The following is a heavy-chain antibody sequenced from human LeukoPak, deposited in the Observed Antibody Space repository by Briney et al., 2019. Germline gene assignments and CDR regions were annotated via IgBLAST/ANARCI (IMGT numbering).Heavy chain of an antibody. CDR2: IKQDGSEK. V-gene: IGHV3-7*01. CDR1: GFTFSSYW. CDR3: AKWPYCSSTSCYSFDY. Sequence: GGSLRLSCAASGFTFSSYWMSWVRQAPGKGLEWVANIKQDGSEKYYVDSVKGRFTISRDNSKNTLYLQMNSLRAEDTAVYYCAKWPYCSSTSCYSFDYWGQGTLVTVSS. D-gene: IGHD2-2*02. J-gene: IGHJ4*02.